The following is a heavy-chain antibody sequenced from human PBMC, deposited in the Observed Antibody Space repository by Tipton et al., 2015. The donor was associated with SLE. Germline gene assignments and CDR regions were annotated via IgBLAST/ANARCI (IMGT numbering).Heavy chain of an antibody. J-gene: IGHJ1*01. CDR1: GGSISSSRYY. Sequence: TLSLTCTVSGGSISSSRYYWGWIRQPPGKGLEWIGSIYHSGTAYYNPSLKSRVTISVDTSKNQISLKLSSVTAADTAVYYCARDLPDTAEYFQHWGQGTLVTVSS. D-gene: IGHD3-9*01. CDR3: ARDLPDTAEYFQH. CDR2: IYHSGTA. V-gene: IGHV4-39*07.